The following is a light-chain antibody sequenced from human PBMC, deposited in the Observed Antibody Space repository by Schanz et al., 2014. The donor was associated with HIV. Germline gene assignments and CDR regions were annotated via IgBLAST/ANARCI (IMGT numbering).Light chain of an antibody. J-gene: IGLJ3*02. CDR3: QTWGTGGV. Sequence: QPVLTQSPSASASLGASVKLTCTLSSGYSSYAIAWHQQQPEKGPRYLMRLNSDGSHTKGDGIPDRFSGSSSGAERYLTISSLQSEDEADYYCQTWGTGGVFGGGTKLTVL. V-gene: IGLV4-69*02. CDR1: SGYSSYA. CDR2: LNSDGSH.